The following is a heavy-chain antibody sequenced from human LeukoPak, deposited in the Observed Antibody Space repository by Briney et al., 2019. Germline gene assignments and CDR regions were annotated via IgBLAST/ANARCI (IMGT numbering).Heavy chain of an antibody. CDR2: ISYDGTNK. CDR1: GFIFSHFA. CDR3: ARETRGYCSSTSCQYFDY. J-gene: IGHJ4*02. Sequence: GRSLRLSCATSGFIFSHFAMHWVRQAPGKGLEWVALISYDGTNKYYADSVKGRFTISRDNAKNSLYLQMNSLRAEDTAVFYCARETRGYCSSTSCQYFDYWGQGTLVTVSS. D-gene: IGHD2-2*01. V-gene: IGHV3-30*03.